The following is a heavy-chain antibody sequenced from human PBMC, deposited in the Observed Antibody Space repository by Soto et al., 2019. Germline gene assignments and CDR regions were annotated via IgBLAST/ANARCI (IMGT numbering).Heavy chain of an antibody. CDR2: IYYSGST. CDR3: ARVDGSYCSSTSCPEPVDAFDI. V-gene: IGHV4-31*03. J-gene: IGHJ3*02. Sequence: PSETLSLTCTVSGGSISSGGYYWSWIRQHPGKGLEWIGYIYYSGSTYYNPSLKSRVTISVDTSKNQFSLKLSSVTAADTAVYYCARVDGSYCSSTSCPEPVDAFDIWGQGTMVTVSS. CDR1: GGSISSGGYY. D-gene: IGHD2-2*01.